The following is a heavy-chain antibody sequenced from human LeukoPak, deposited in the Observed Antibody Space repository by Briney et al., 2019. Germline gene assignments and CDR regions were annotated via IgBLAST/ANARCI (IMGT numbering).Heavy chain of an antibody. CDR3: ARSIAVAGPNNWFDP. Sequence: IPGGSLRLSCAASGFTFSSYSMNWVRQAPGKGLEWVSSISSSSSYIYYADSVKGRFTISRDNAKNSLYLQMNSLRAEDTAVYYCARSIAVAGPNNWFDPWGQGTLVTVSS. V-gene: IGHV3-21*01. CDR2: ISSSSSYI. J-gene: IGHJ5*02. CDR1: GFTFSSYS. D-gene: IGHD6-19*01.